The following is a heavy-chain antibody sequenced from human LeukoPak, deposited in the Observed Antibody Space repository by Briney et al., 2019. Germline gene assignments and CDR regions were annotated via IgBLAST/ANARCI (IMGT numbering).Heavy chain of an antibody. V-gene: IGHV1-46*01. CDR2: INPSGGST. CDR1: GYTFTSYY. D-gene: IGHD6-13*01. CDR3: ASSIRDSSSWYGGDSSGPGDY. J-gene: IGHJ4*02. Sequence: GASVKVSCKASGYTFTSYYMHWVRQAPGQGLEWMGIINPSGGSTSYAQKFQGRVTMTRDTSTSTVYMELSSLRSEDTAVYYRASSIRDSSSWYGGDSSGPGDYWGQGTLVTVSS.